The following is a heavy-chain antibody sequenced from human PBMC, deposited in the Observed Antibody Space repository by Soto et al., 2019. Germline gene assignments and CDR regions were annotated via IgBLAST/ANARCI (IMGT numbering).Heavy chain of an antibody. D-gene: IGHD3-10*01. CDR1: GGSISSGDYY. Sequence: QVQLQESGPGLVKPSQTLSLTCTLSGGSISSGDYYWRWIRQPPGKGLEGIGYIYYSGSTYYNPSLKSRVTISVDTSKNEFSLKRSSVTAADTAVYYCARAFEGGSPQFRSWWFDPWGQGTLVTVSS. V-gene: IGHV4-30-4*01. CDR3: ARAFEGGSPQFRSWWFDP. CDR2: IYYSGST. J-gene: IGHJ5*02.